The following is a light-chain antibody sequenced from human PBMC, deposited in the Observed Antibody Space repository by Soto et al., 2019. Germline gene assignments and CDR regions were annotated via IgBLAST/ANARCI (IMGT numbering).Light chain of an antibody. CDR1: SSDVGGYDY. J-gene: IGLJ1*01. V-gene: IGLV2-14*01. CDR3: SSFTSSTTRV. CDR2: DVS. Sequence: QSVLTQPASVSGSPGQSITISCTGGSSDVGGYDYVSWYQQYPGKAPKLMIYDVSNRPSGVSNRFSGSKSGNTASLTISRLQFADGADYYCSSFTSSTTRVFGTGTKVTAL.